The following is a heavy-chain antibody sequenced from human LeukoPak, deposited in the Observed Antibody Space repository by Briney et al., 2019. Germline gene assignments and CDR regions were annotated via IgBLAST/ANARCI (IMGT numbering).Heavy chain of an antibody. CDR3: TKGLYGGYDDY. V-gene: IGHV3-9*01. CDR2: ISWNSGSI. CDR1: GFTFDDYA. J-gene: IGHJ4*02. D-gene: IGHD5-12*01. Sequence: GGSLRLSCAASGFTFDDYAMHWVRQAPGKGLEWVSGISWNSGSIGYADSVKGRFTISRDNAKNSLYLQMNSLRAEDTALYYCTKGLYGGYDDYWGQGTLVAVSS.